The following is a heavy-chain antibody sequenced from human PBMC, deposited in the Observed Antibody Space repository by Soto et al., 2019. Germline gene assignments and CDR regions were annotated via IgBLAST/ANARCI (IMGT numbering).Heavy chain of an antibody. CDR2: IGGSGGNR. V-gene: IGHV3-23*01. CDR3: ARVASDYIISFDH. CDR1: GFTFNAYA. Sequence: VQLLESGGGLVQPGGSLRLSCAASGFTFNAYAMTWVRQAPGKGLEWVSAIGGSGGNRYYAASVNGRFTISRDNSKDTFYLQMNRLRVEGTAVYDCARVASDYIISFDHWGQGLLVTVSS. J-gene: IGHJ4*02. D-gene: IGHD4-4*01.